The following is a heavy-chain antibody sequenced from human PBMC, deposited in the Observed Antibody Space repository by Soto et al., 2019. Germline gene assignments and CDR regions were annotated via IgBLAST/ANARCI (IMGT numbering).Heavy chain of an antibody. CDR2: IWYDGSNK. CDR1: GFTFSSYG. Sequence: QVQLVESGGGVVQPGRSLRLSCAASGFTFSSYGMHWVRQAPCKGLEWVAVIWYDGSNKYYADSVKGRFTISRDNSKNTVYLQMNSLRAEDTAVYYCARVHSSGAFDYWGQGTLVTVSS. J-gene: IGHJ4*02. D-gene: IGHD6-19*01. V-gene: IGHV3-33*01. CDR3: ARVHSSGAFDY.